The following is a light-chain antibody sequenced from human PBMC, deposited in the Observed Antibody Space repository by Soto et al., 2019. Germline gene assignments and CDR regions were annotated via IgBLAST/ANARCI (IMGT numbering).Light chain of an antibody. CDR2: EGS. Sequence: QLVLTQPASVSGSPGQSITISCTGTSSDVGSYNLVSWYQQHPGKAPKLMIYEGSKRPSGVSNHFSGSKSGNTASLTISGLQAEDEADYYCCSYAGSSTVVFGGGTKLAVL. CDR1: SSDVGSYNL. CDR3: CSYAGSSTVV. V-gene: IGLV2-23*01. J-gene: IGLJ2*01.